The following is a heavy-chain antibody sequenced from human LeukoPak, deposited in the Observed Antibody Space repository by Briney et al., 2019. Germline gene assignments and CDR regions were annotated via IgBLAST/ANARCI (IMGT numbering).Heavy chain of an antibody. D-gene: IGHD5-24*01. J-gene: IGHJ4*02. Sequence: GRSLRPSCAASGFTFSSYGMHWVRQAPGKGLEWVAVIWYDGSNKYYADSVKGRFTISRDNSKNTLYLQMNSLRAEDTAVYYCAREEDGYTYFDYWGQGTLVTVSS. CDR3: AREEDGYTYFDY. CDR2: IWYDGSNK. CDR1: GFTFSSYG. V-gene: IGHV3-33*01.